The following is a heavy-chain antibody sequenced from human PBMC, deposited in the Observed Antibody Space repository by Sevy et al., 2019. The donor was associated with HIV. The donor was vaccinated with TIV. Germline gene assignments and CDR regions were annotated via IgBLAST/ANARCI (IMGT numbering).Heavy chain of an antibody. D-gene: IGHD3-10*01. J-gene: IGHJ6*02. Sequence: GGSLRLSCAASGFTFSSYSMNWVRQAPGKGLEWVSYISSSSSTIYYADSVKGRFTISRDNAKNSLYLQMNGLRDEDTAVYYCAREGVRLLWFGESTNYYYYGMDVWGQGTTVTVSS. V-gene: IGHV3-48*02. CDR2: ISSSSSTI. CDR3: AREGVRLLWFGESTNYYYYGMDV. CDR1: GFTFSSYS.